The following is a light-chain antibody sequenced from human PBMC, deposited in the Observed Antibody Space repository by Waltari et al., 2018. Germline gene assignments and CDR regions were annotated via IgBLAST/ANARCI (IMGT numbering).Light chain of an antibody. CDR3: SSYTSRSTWV. J-gene: IGLJ2*01. V-gene: IGLV2-14*03. CDR1: SSDVGGYNY. CDR2: DVT. Sequence: QSAPTQPASVSGSPGQSITISCTGTSSDVGGYNYVSWYQQHPGQAPKLLIYDVTNRPSGVSNRFSGSKSGNTAYLTISGLQAEDEADYYCSSYTSRSTWVFGGGTKLTVL.